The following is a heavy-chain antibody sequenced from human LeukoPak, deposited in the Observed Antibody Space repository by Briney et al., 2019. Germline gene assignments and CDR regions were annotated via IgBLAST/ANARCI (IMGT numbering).Heavy chain of an antibody. CDR2: ISSSSSYI. CDR1: GITFSSYG. D-gene: IGHD6-19*01. Sequence: GGSLRLSCAASGITFSSYGMSWVRQAPGKGLEWVSSISSSSSYIYYADSVRGRFTISRDNAKNSLYLQMNSLRADDTAVYYCARVQWLATGYYFDYWGQGTLVTVSS. V-gene: IGHV3-21*01. J-gene: IGHJ4*02. CDR3: ARVQWLATGYYFDY.